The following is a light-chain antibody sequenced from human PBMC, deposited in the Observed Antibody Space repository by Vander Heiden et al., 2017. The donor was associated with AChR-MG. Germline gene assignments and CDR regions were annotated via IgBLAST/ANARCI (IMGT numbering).Light chain of an antibody. CDR1: SANIGNNY. V-gene: IGLV1-51*01. J-gene: IGLJ2*01. Sequence: PGQKVTISCSGSSANIGNNYVSWFQQLPGTTPKLLIYDNNKRPSGIPDRFSGSKSGTSATLGITGLQPGDEADYYCGAWDSSLSAGIFGGGTKLTVL. CDR2: DNN. CDR3: GAWDSSLSAGI.